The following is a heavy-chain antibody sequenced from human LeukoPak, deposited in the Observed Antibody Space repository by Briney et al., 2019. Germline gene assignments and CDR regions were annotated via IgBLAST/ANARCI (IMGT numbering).Heavy chain of an antibody. CDR3: ARESDRYCYSTSCPNWYDP. CDR2: IYYSGST. V-gene: IGHV4-39*07. CDR1: GGSISSSSYY. Sequence: KPSGTLSLTTVSGGSISSSSYYWGWIRQPPGKGLEWIGSIYYSGSTYYNQSLKGRVTISVDTSKNQFSLKLSSVTAADTAVYYCARESDRYCYSTSCPNWYDPWGQGTLVTVSS. D-gene: IGHD2-2*01. J-gene: IGHJ5*02.